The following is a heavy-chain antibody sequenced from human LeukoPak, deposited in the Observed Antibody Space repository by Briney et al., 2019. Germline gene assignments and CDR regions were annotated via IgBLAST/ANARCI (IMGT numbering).Heavy chain of an antibody. CDR3: AKDKRELWLPYGMDV. CDR2: ISWNSGSI. D-gene: IGHD5-18*01. Sequence: PGRSLRLSRAASGFTFDDYAMHWVRQAPGKGLEWVSGISWNSGSIGYADSVKGRFTISRDNAKNSLYLQMNSLRAEDTALYYCAKDKRELWLPYGMDVWGQGTTVTVSS. J-gene: IGHJ6*02. CDR1: GFTFDDYA. V-gene: IGHV3-9*01.